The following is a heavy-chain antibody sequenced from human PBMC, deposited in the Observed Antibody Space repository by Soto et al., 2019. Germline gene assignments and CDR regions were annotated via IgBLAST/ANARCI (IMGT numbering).Heavy chain of an antibody. D-gene: IGHD4-4*01. CDR3: ARGRVYSNPYYYYYGMDV. V-gene: IGHV4-34*01. Sequence: LTCAVYGGSFSGYYWSWIRQPPGKGLEWIGEINHSGSTNYNPSLKSRVTISVDTSKNQFSLKLSSVTAADTAVYYCARGRVYSNPYYYYYGMDVWGQGTTVTVSS. CDR2: INHSGST. J-gene: IGHJ6*02. CDR1: GGSFSGYY.